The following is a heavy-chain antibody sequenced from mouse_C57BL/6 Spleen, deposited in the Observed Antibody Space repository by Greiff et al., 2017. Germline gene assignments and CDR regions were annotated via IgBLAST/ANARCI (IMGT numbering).Heavy chain of an antibody. CDR2: ISDGGSYT. J-gene: IGHJ2*01. V-gene: IGHV5-4*01. D-gene: IGHD1-1*01. CDR1: GFTFSSYA. CDR3: ARDYYGSTYLDY. Sequence: EVNLVESGGGLVKPGGSLKLSCAASGFTFSSYAMSWVRQTPEKRLEWVATISDGGSYTYYPDNVKGRFTISRDNAKNNLYLQMSHLKSEDTAMYYCARDYYGSTYLDYWGQGTTLTVSS.